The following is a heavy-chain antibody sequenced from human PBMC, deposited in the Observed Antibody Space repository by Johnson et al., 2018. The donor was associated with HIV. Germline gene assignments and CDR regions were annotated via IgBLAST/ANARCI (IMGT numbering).Heavy chain of an antibody. D-gene: IGHD1-26*01. CDR2: ISSSGSTI. V-gene: IGHV3-11*01. Sequence: QMLLVESGGGLVKPGGSLRLSCAASGFTFSDYYMSWIRQAPGKGLEWVSYISSSGSTIYYADSVKGRFTISRDNAKNSLYRQINSLKTEDTAVYYCTTGPVGATKGGGAFDTWGQGTRVTVSS. CDR1: GFTFSDYY. J-gene: IGHJ3*02. CDR3: TTGPVGATKGGGAFDT.